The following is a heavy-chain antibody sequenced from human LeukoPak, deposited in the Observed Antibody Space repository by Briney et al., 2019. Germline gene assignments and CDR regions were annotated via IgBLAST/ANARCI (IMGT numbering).Heavy chain of an antibody. CDR2: IYRGGST. CDR3: VRVDVWRGGPPFDT. D-gene: IGHD3-3*01. J-gene: IGHJ5*02. Sequence: GGSLRLSCAASGFTVSSNYMSWVRQAPGKGLEWVSVIYRGGSTYYADSAKGGFTISRHNSNNTVYLQINSLRAEDTPLFNCVRVDVWRGGPPFDTWGQGKLVTVSS. CDR1: GFTVSSNY. V-gene: IGHV3-53*04.